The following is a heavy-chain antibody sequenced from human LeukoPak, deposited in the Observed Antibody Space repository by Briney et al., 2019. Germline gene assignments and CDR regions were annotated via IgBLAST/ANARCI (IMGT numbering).Heavy chain of an antibody. Sequence: GASVKVSCKASGYTFTSYYMHWVRQAPGQGLEWMGIINPSGGSTSYAQKFQGRVTMTRDTSTSTVYMELSSLRSEDTAVYYCARGQYYYDSSGYPTPFDYWGQGTLDTVSS. CDR1: GYTFTSYY. CDR2: INPSGGST. D-gene: IGHD3-22*01. CDR3: ARGQYYYDSSGYPTPFDY. J-gene: IGHJ4*02. V-gene: IGHV1-46*01.